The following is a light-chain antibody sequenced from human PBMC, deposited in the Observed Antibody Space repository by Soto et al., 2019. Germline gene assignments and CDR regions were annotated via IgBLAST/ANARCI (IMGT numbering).Light chain of an antibody. Sequence: QSVLTQPASVSGSPGQSITISCTGTSSDVGSYNLVSWYQQHPGKAPKLMIYEVSKRPSGVSNRFSGSKSGNTASRTISGLQAEDEADYYCCSFAGSSGYVFGTGTKLTVL. CDR1: SSDVGSYNL. J-gene: IGLJ1*01. CDR3: CSFAGSSGYV. V-gene: IGLV2-23*02. CDR2: EVS.